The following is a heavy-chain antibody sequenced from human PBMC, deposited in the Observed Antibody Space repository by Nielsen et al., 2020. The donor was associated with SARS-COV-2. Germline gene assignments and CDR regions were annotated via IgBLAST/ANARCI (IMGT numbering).Heavy chain of an antibody. Sequence: GGSLRLSCAASGFTFDDYAMHWVRQPPGKGLEWVSGITWNSGIIVYADSVKGRFTVSRDNAKNSLHLQMNSLRAEDTALYYCAKGGNYGNYAYYFDFWGQGTPVTVSS. V-gene: IGHV3-9*01. J-gene: IGHJ4*02. CDR2: ITWNSGII. CDR1: GFTFDDYA. D-gene: IGHD4-11*01. CDR3: AKGGNYGNYAYYFDF.